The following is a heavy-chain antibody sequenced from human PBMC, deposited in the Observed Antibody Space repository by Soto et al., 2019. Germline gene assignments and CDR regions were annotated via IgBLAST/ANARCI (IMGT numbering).Heavy chain of an antibody. D-gene: IGHD3-22*01. Sequence: GGSLRLSCAASGFTFSSYAMSWVRQAPGKGLEWVSAISGSGGSTYYADSVKGRFTISRDNSKNTLYLQMNSLRAEDTAVYYCAKVMDYYDSSGYSPPYGYFDYWGQGTLVTVSS. CDR1: GFTFSSYA. V-gene: IGHV3-23*01. CDR2: ISGSGGST. CDR3: AKVMDYYDSSGYSPPYGYFDY. J-gene: IGHJ4*02.